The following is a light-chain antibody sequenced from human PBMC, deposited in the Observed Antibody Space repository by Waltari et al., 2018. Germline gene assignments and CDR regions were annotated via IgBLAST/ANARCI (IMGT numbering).Light chain of an antibody. CDR1: SSDVGSYNL. V-gene: IGLV2-23*01. Sequence: QSALTQPASVSGSPGQTITISCTGTSSDVGSYNLVSWYQQYPGTAPKLIIYEGSKRPSGISNRISGSKSGNTASLTISGLQADDEADYYCCSYAGSSTFLFGTGTKVTVL. CDR3: CSYAGSSTFL. CDR2: EGS. J-gene: IGLJ1*01.